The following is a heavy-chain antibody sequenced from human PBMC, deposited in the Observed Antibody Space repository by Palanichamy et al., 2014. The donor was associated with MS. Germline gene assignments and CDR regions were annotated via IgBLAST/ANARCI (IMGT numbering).Heavy chain of an antibody. CDR3: ARGSQPLKGHWFDP. D-gene: IGHD1-14*01. V-gene: IGHV1-8*01. J-gene: IGHJ5*02. CDR1: GYTFISYE. Sequence: QVQLVQSGAEVKKPGASVKVSCKASGYTFISYEINWVRQATGQGLEWMGWMNPNSGNTGYAQNFQGRVTMTRNTSISTAYMELSSLRSDDTAVYYCARGSQPLKGHWFDPWGQGTLVTVSS. CDR2: MNPNSGNT.